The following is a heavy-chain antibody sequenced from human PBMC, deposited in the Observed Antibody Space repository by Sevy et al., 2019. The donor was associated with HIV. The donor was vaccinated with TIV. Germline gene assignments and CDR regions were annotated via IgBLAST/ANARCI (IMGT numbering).Heavy chain of an antibody. Sequence: GGSLRLSCAASGFIFSDYDMNWVRQAPGKGLEWISVISSRSSYIKYADSLKGRVTISRDNANNSLFLQLNSLRAEDTAVYYCAGAVDYYDIVGLHYWGQGALVTVSS. V-gene: IGHV3-21*05. D-gene: IGHD3-22*01. CDR1: GFIFSDYD. CDR3: AGAVDYYDIVGLHY. CDR2: ISSRSSYI. J-gene: IGHJ4*02.